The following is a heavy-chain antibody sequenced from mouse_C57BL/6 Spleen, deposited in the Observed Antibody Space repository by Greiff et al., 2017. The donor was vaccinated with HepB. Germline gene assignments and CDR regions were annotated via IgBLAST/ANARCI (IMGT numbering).Heavy chain of an antibody. CDR2: LYPRDGST. J-gene: IGHJ4*01. Sequence: VQLQQSDAELVKPGASVKISCKVSGYTFTDHTIHWMKQRPEQGLEWIGYLYPRDGSTKYNEKFKGKATWTEDKSSSTAYMQLNSLTSEDSAVYFCARQDGTFGYAMDYWGQGTSVTVSS. D-gene: IGHD4-1*01. CDR3: ARQDGTFGYAMDY. CDR1: GYTFTDHT. V-gene: IGHV1-78*01.